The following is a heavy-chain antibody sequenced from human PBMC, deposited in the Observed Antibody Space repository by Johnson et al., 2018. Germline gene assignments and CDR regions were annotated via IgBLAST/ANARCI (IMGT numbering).Heavy chain of an antibody. D-gene: IGHD3-22*01. CDR2: IYYSGST. V-gene: IGHV4-39*01. CDR3: ERRVYSYVSSGYRGAFDI. Sequence: QVQLQESGPGLVKPSETLSLTCTVSGGSISSSSYYWGWIRQPPGKGLEWIGSIYYSGSTYYNPSLKRRVTIYVDPSKNQFSLKLRSVTGADTGVYYCERRVYSYVSSGYRGAFDIWGQGTMVTVSS. J-gene: IGHJ3*02. CDR1: GGSISSSSYY.